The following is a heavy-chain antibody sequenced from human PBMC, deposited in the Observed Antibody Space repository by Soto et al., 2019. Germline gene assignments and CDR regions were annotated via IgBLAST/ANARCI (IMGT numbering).Heavy chain of an antibody. Sequence: VASVKVSCKASGYTFTGYYIHWVRQAPGQGLEWMGWINPDSGGTNYAQKFQGRVTMTRDTSISTAYMELSRLRSDDTAVYYCARGQYSSSWHSTYYFDYWGQGALVTVSS. CDR1: GYTFTGYY. CDR3: ARGQYSSSWHSTYYFDY. CDR2: INPDSGGT. D-gene: IGHD6-13*01. J-gene: IGHJ4*02. V-gene: IGHV1-2*02.